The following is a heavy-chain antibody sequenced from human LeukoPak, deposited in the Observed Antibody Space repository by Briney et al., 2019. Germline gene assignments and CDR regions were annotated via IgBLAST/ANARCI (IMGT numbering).Heavy chain of an antibody. Sequence: GGSLRLSCAASGFTFSSYSMNWVRQAPGKGLEWVSSISSSSSYIYYADSVKGRFTISRDNAKNSLYLQMNSLRAEDTAVYYCAREGRARVFDYWAREPWSPSPQ. CDR3: AREGRARVFDY. V-gene: IGHV3-21*01. CDR2: ISSSSSYI. J-gene: IGHJ4*02. CDR1: GFTFSSYS. D-gene: IGHD5-12*01.